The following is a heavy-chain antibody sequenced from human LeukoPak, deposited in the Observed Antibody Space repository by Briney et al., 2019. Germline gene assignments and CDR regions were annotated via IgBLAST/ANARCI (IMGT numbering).Heavy chain of an antibody. CDR2: IMPMFGKT. Sequence: SVKVSCKASGGTFSSYDISWVRRAPGQGLEWMGGIMPMFGKTNYAQKFQGRVTTTADKATSTAYMELSSLRSEDTAVYYCAGGRTDIVVVPATLRNYYFDYWGQGTLVTVSS. CDR1: GGTFSSYD. J-gene: IGHJ4*02. V-gene: IGHV1-69*06. CDR3: AGGRTDIVVVPATLRNYYFDY. D-gene: IGHD2-2*01.